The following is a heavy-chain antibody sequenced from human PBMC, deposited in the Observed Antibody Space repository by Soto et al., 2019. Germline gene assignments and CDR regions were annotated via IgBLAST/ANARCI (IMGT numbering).Heavy chain of an antibody. CDR2: IYYTENT. CDR3: ARHGSDWQSNIAGFFDY. CDR1: GGSFSSSSYF. V-gene: IGHV4-39*01. Sequence: SETLSLTCTVSGGSFSSSSYFWDWVRQPPGKGLEWIGSIYYTENTSYNPSLKSRVTISVDTSKNQFSLKLSSVTAADTAVYYCARHGSDWQSNIAGFFDYWGQGTLVTVSS. D-gene: IGHD3-9*01. J-gene: IGHJ4*02.